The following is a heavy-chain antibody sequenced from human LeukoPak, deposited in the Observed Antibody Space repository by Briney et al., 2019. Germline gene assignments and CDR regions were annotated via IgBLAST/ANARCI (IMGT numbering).Heavy chain of an antibody. CDR2: VSGDGTTT. D-gene: IGHD2-15*01. V-gene: IGHV3-74*01. CDR1: GITISRYW. J-gene: IGHJ4*02. CDR3: AKDPKGYCSGGSCSTPDY. Sequence: PGGSLRLSCAASGITISRYWMHWVRQAPGKGLVWVSRVSGDGTTTNYADSVKGRFTISRDNSKNTLYLQMNSLRAEDTAVYYCAKDPKGYCSGGSCSTPDYWGQGTLVTVSS.